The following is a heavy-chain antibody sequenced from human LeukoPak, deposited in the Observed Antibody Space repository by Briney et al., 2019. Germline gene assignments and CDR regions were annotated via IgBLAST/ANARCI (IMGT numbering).Heavy chain of an antibody. V-gene: IGHV1-2*02. CDR2: INPNSGDT. D-gene: IGHD6-6*01. CDR3: ARDYSSSSGYFDY. Sequence: GASVTVSCKASGYTFTDYYMHWVRQAPGQGLEWMGWINPNSGDTNYAEKFQGRVTMTRDTSISTAYMDLRRLRSDDTAVYYCARDYSSSSGYFDYWGQGTLVTVSS. CDR1: GYTFTDYY. J-gene: IGHJ4*02.